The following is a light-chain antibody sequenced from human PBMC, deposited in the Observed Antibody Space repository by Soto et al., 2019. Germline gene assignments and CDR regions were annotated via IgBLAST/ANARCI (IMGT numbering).Light chain of an antibody. V-gene: IGLV1-44*01. J-gene: IGLJ2*01. CDR2: DNN. Sequence: QSVLTQPPSASGTPGQRVTISCSGSSSNIGTNTVNWYQQLPGTAPKLLIYDNNQRPSGVPDRFSGSKSGTSASLAISGLRSEDEADYCCATWDDSLNGVVFGGWTKLTVL. CDR3: ATWDDSLNGVV. CDR1: SSNIGTNT.